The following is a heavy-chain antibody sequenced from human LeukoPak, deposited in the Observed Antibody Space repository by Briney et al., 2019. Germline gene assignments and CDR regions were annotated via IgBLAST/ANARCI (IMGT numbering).Heavy chain of an antibody. CDR3: AKGNDYGDYPPEY. CDR2: ISYDGSNK. Sequence: GRSLRLSCAASGFTFSSYAMHWVRQAPGKGLEWVAVISYDGSNKYYADSVKGRFTISRDNSKNTLYLQMNSLRAEDTAVYYCAKGNDYGDYPPEYWGQGTLVTVSS. V-gene: IGHV3-30*04. CDR1: GFTFSSYA. J-gene: IGHJ4*02. D-gene: IGHD4-17*01.